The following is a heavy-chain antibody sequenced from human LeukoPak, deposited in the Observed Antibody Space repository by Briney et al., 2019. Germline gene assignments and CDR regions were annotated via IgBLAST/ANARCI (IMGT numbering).Heavy chain of an antibody. Sequence: GGSLRLSCAASGFTFSSYSMNWVRQAPGKGLEWVSSISGSSYYIYYADSVKGRFTISRDNAKNSLYLQMNSLRAEDTAVYYCAKDLAAALTSTNTVPAAPFDYWGQGTLVTVSS. CDR2: ISGSSYYI. V-gene: IGHV3-21*01. J-gene: IGHJ4*02. CDR1: GFTFSSYS. CDR3: AKDLAAALTSTNTVPAAPFDY. D-gene: IGHD2-2*01.